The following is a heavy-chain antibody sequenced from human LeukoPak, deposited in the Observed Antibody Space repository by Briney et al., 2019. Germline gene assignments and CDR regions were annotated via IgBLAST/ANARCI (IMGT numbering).Heavy chain of an antibody. Sequence: GGSLRLSCAASGFTVSSNYMSWVRQAPGKGLEWVSVIYSGGSTYYADSVKGRFTISRDNSKNTLYLQMNSLRAEDTAVYYCARGSPYYYDSSGFGTPFDPWGQGTLVTVSS. CDR1: GFTVSSNY. CDR2: IYSGGST. J-gene: IGHJ5*02. V-gene: IGHV3-66*01. CDR3: ARGSPYYYDSSGFGTPFDP. D-gene: IGHD3-22*01.